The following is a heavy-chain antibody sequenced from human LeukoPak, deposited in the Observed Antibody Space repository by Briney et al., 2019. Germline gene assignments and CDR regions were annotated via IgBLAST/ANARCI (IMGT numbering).Heavy chain of an antibody. Sequence: GGSLRLSCAASGFTFSSYAMTWVRQAPGKGLEWVSVLSGSGGSTYYADSVKGRFTISRDNSKYTLYLQMNSLRAEDTAVYYCARSTCSSGGTCYSALVYWGQGTLVTVSS. V-gene: IGHV3-23*01. D-gene: IGHD2-15*01. CDR2: LSGSGGST. CDR1: GFTFSSYA. CDR3: ARSTCSSGGTCYSALVY. J-gene: IGHJ4*02.